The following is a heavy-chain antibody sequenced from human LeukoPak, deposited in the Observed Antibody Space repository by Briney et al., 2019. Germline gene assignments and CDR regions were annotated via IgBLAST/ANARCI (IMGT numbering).Heavy chain of an antibody. Sequence: SETLSLTCAVSGGSISSGGYSWSWIRQPPGKGLEWIGYIYYSGSTYYNPSLKSRVTISVDTSKNQFSLKLSSVTAADTAVYYCTREHAGTTVDYWGQGTLVTVSS. V-gene: IGHV4-30-4*07. CDR1: GGSISSGGYS. D-gene: IGHD1-1*01. CDR3: TREHAGTTVDY. CDR2: IYYSGST. J-gene: IGHJ4*02.